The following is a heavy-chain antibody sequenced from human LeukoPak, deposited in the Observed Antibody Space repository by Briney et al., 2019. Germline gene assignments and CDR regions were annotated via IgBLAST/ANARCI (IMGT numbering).Heavy chain of an antibody. Sequence: GASVKVSCKVSGYTLSEVSMHWVRQAPGKGLEWLGGFGLEDGETIYGQKFQGRVTLTEDTSTDTAYMELSSLRSEDTAVYYCATVSYNSESSGYYDYWGQGTLVTVSA. V-gene: IGHV1-24*01. CDR1: GYTLSEVS. CDR3: ATVSYNSESSGYYDY. J-gene: IGHJ4*02. D-gene: IGHD3-22*01. CDR2: FGLEDGET.